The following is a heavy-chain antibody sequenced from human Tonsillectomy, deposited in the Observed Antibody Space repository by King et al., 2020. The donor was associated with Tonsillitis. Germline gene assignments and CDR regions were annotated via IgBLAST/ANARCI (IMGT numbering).Heavy chain of an antibody. J-gene: IGHJ6*03. Sequence: LVQSGAEVKKPGASVKVSCKASGYTFSDYFMHWVRQAPGQGLEWMGWINPNSGGTNYAQKFQGRVTMTSDTSISTAYMELSRLKSDDTAVYYCARDGQATLTTLNYYYYMDVWGKGTTVTVSS. V-gene: IGHV1-2*02. CDR1: GYTFSDYF. CDR2: INPNSGGT. CDR3: ARDGQATLTTLNYYYYMDV. D-gene: IGHD4-11*01.